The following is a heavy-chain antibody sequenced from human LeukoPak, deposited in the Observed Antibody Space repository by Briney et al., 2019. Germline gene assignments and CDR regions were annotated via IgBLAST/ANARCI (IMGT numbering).Heavy chain of an antibody. CDR2: IYYSGST. Sequence: SQTLSLTCTVSGGSISRCGYYWSWIRQHPGKGLEWIGYIYYSGSTYYNPSLKSRVTISVDTSKNQFSLKLSSVTAADTAVYYCARPNGSGWYYLDNWGQGTLVTVSS. CDR1: GGSISRCGYY. D-gene: IGHD6-19*01. V-gene: IGHV4-31*03. J-gene: IGHJ4*02. CDR3: ARPNGSGWYYLDN.